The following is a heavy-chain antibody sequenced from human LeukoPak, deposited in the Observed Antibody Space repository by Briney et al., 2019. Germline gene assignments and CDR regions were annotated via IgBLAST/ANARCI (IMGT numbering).Heavy chain of an antibody. D-gene: IGHD4-17*01. V-gene: IGHV3-48*04. Sequence: GGSLRLSCAASGFTFSSYSMNWVRQAPGKGPEGVSYITSSGTTIYYADSVKGRFTISRDDAKNSLYLQMNSLRADDTAVYYCAKDPNGDYIGAFDIWGQGTMVTVSS. CDR2: ITSSGTTI. CDR3: AKDPNGDYIGAFDI. CDR1: GFTFSSYS. J-gene: IGHJ3*02.